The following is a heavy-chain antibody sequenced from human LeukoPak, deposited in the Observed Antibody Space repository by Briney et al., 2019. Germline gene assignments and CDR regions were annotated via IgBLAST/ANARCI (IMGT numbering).Heavy chain of an antibody. CDR1: GGSISSYY. J-gene: IGHJ6*02. V-gene: IGHV4-59*08. CDR2: FSYSGST. Sequence: PSETLSLTCTVSGGSISSYYWNWIRRPPGKELEWIGYFSYSGSTNYNPSLKSRVTISVDTSKNQFSLKLSSVTAADTAVYYCARHGYSYGYVTRDRYAMDVWGPGTTVTVSS. CDR3: ARHGYSYGYVTRDRYAMDV. D-gene: IGHD5-18*01.